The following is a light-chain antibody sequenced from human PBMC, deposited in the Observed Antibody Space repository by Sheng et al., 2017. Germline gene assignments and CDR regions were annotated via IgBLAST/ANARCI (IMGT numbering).Light chain of an antibody. V-gene: IGKV3-15*01. CDR2: GAS. CDR1: QSVFSS. J-gene: IGKJ2*01. CDR3: QQYNYWPPVT. Sequence: ETVMTQSPATLSVSPGERATLSCRASQSVFSSVAWYQQKPGQAPRLLIYGASTRATGIPARFSGSGSGTEFTLTISSLQSEDIAVYYCQQYNYWPPVTFGRGD.